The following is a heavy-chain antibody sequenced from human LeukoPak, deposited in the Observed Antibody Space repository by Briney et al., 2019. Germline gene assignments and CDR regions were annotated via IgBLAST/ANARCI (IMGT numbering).Heavy chain of an antibody. D-gene: IGHD3-3*01. V-gene: IGHV3-23*01. J-gene: IGHJ3*02. CDR1: GFTFSSYA. CDR3: ARNPRPDFWSGYYSPVHAFDI. CDR2: ISGSGGST. Sequence: QTGGSLRLSCAASGFTFSSYAMSWVRQAPGKGLEWVSAISGSGGSTYYADSVKGRFTISRDNSKNTLYLQMNSLRAEDTAVYYCARNPRPDFWSGYYSPVHAFDIWGQGTMVTVSS.